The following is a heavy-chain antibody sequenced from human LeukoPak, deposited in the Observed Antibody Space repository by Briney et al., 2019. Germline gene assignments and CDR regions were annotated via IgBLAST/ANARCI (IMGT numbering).Heavy chain of an antibody. Sequence: SETLSLTCTVSGGSISSGGYYWSWIRQPPGKGLEWIGYIYYSGSTYYNPSLKSRVTISVDTSKNQFSLKLSSVTAADTAVYYCARAGLYCSSTSCFGDAFDIWGQGTMVTVSS. V-gene: IGHV4-30-4*08. CDR3: ARAGLYCSSTSCFGDAFDI. D-gene: IGHD2-2*01. J-gene: IGHJ3*02. CDR2: IYYSGST. CDR1: GGSISSGGYY.